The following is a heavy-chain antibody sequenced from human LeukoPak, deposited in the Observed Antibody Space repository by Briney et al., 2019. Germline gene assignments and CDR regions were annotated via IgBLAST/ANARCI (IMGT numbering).Heavy chain of an antibody. CDR1: GGSISSSSYY. J-gene: IGHJ3*02. CDR3: ARLGYCSGGSCLDAFDI. CDR2: IYYSGST. D-gene: IGHD2-15*01. V-gene: IGHV4-39*01. Sequence: SETLSLTCTVSGGSISSSSYYWGWIRQPPGKGLEWIGSIYYSGSTYYNPSLKSRVTRSVDTSKNQFSLKLSSVTAADTAVYYCARLGYCSGGSCLDAFDIWGQGTMVTVSS.